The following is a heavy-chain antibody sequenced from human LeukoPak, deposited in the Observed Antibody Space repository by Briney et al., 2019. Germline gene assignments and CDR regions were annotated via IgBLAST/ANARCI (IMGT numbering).Heavy chain of an antibody. J-gene: IGHJ4*02. V-gene: IGHV4-59*12. CDR3: ARRVGSSSWYGGFFDY. CDR1: GGSISSYY. CDR2: IYYSGST. Sequence: SETLSLTCTVSGGSISSYYWSWIRQPPGKGLEWIGYIYYSGSTNYNPSLKSRVTISVDTSKNQFSLKLSSVTAADTAVYYCARRVGSSSWYGGFFDYWGQGTLVTVSS. D-gene: IGHD6-13*01.